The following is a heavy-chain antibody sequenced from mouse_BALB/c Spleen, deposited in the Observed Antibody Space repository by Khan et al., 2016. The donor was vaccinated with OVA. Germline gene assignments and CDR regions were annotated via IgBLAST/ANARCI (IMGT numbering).Heavy chain of an antibody. CDR3: TRLEDK. CDR1: GFSLTSYG. V-gene: IGHV2-9*02. J-gene: IGHJ2*01. Sequence: QVQLKQSGPGLVAPSQSLSITCTVSGFSLTSYGVHWVRQPPGKGLEWLGVIWAGGSTNYNSALMYRLIISKDNSKSQILIKMNSLQTDDTGKNYCTRLEDKWGQGTTLTVSA. CDR2: IWAGGST.